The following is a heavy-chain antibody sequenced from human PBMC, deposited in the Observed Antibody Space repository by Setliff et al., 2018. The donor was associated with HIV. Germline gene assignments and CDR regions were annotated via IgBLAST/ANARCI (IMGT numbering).Heavy chain of an antibody. J-gene: IGHJ5*02. Sequence: ASVKVSCKASGYSFSSYGVSWVRQAPGQGLEWMGMINPSGGTTTYAQKFQGRVTMTSDTSTSTVYMDLSSLGSEDTAVYYCARQYEPVNWFDPWGQGTLVTVSS. D-gene: IGHD3-3*01. CDR2: INPSGGTT. V-gene: IGHV1-46*01. CDR1: GYSFSSYG. CDR3: ARQYEPVNWFDP.